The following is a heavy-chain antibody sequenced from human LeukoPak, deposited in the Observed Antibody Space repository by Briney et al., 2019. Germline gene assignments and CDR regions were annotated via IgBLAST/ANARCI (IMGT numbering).Heavy chain of an antibody. V-gene: IGHV3-64*01. D-gene: IGHD1-1*01. CDR1: GFTFNSYA. J-gene: IGHJ4*02. CDR3: ARGWNDDY. Sequence: GGSLRLSCAASGFTFNSYAMHWVRQAPGKGLEYVSAISDNGGSTYHANSVKGRFTISRDNSKNTLYLQMGSLRLDDMAVYYCARGWNDDYWGQGTLVTVSS. CDR2: ISDNGGST.